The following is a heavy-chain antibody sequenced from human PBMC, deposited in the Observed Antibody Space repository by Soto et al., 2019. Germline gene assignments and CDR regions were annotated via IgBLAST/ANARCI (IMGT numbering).Heavy chain of an antibody. Sequence: QLQLQESGPGLVKPSETLSLTCTVSGGSISSSSYYWGWIRQPPGKGLEWIGSIYYSGSTYYNPSLKSRVTISVDTSKNQFSLKLSSVTAADTAVYYCARRSGRGYSYGYNWFDPWGQGTLVTVSS. V-gene: IGHV4-39*01. CDR2: IYYSGST. CDR1: GGSISSSSYY. D-gene: IGHD5-18*01. J-gene: IGHJ5*02. CDR3: ARRSGRGYSYGYNWFDP.